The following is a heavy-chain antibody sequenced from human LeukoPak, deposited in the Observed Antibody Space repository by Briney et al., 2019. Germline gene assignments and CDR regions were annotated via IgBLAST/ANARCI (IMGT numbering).Heavy chain of an antibody. CDR1: GYTFTSYY. J-gene: IGHJ2*01. CDR2: INPSGGST. Sequence: GASVRVSCKASGYTFTSYYMHWVRQAPGQGLEWMGIINPSGGSTSYAQKFQGRVTMTRDMSTSTVYMELSSLRSEDTAVYYCARDPSPIRWPPARYFDLWGRGTLVTVSS. CDR3: ARDPSPIRWPPARYFDL. V-gene: IGHV1-46*01. D-gene: IGHD4-23*01.